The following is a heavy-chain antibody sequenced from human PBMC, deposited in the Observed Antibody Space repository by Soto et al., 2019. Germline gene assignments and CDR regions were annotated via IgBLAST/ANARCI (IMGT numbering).Heavy chain of an antibody. CDR1: GFTFSSYS. CDR2: ISSSSSTI. D-gene: IGHD2-21*02. V-gene: IGHV3-48*02. CDR3: VRSVMTYYAYGMDV. J-gene: IGHJ6*02. Sequence: GGSLRLSCAASGFTFSSYSMNWVRQDPGKGLEWVSYISSSSSTIYYADSVKGRFTISRDNAKNSLYLQMNSLRDEDTAVYYCVRSVMTYYAYGMDVWGQGTTVTVSS.